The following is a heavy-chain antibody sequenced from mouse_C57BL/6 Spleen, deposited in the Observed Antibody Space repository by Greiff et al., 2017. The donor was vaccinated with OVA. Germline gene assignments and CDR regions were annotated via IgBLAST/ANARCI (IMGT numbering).Heavy chain of an antibody. CDR1: GFNIKDDY. CDR3: TTDPLRASYAMDY. CDR2: IDPENGDT. D-gene: IGHD1-3*01. Sequence: EVQLQQSGAELVRPGASVKLSCTASGFNIKDDYMHWVKQRPEQGLEWIGWIDPENGDTEYASKFQGKATITADTSSNTAYLQLSSLTSEDTAVYYCTTDPLRASYAMDYWGQGTSVTVSS. V-gene: IGHV14-4*01. J-gene: IGHJ4*01.